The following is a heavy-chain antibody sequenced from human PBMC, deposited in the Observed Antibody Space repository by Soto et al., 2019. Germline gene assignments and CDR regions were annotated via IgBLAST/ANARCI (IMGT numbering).Heavy chain of an antibody. J-gene: IGHJ4*02. Sequence: GGSLRLSCAASGFTFSSYGMHWVRQAPGKGLEWVAVIWYDGSNKYYADSVKGRFTISRDNSKNTLYLQMNSLRAEDTAVYYCARLEMATVSDYWGQGTLVTVSS. CDR2: IWYDGSNK. CDR1: GFTFSSYG. CDR3: ARLEMATVSDY. D-gene: IGHD4-4*01. V-gene: IGHV3-33*01.